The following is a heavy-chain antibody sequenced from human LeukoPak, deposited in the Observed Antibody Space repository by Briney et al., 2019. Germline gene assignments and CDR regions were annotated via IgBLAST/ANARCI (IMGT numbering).Heavy chain of an antibody. D-gene: IGHD7-27*01. J-gene: IGHJ3*02. Sequence: ASVKVSCKASGYTFTSYYMHWVRQAPGQGLGWMGIINPSGGSTSYAQKFQGRVTITTDESTSTAYMELSSLRSEDTAVYYCARVYRTITHWGSGADAFDIWGQGTMVTVSS. CDR2: INPSGGST. CDR1: GYTFTSYY. V-gene: IGHV1-46*01. CDR3: ARVYRTITHWGSGADAFDI.